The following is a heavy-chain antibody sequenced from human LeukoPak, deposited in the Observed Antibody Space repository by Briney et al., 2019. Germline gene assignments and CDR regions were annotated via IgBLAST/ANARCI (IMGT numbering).Heavy chain of an antibody. CDR2: ISGSSTGT. D-gene: IGHD1-26*01. J-gene: IGHJ4*02. Sequence: QAGPSLRLSRTASKFSFSSYVMASVRQAPGKWLEWVSAISGSSTGTYYADSVKGRFTISRDNSKNTLYLQMNSLRVDDTAVYYCAPWIVGGFWADYWGQGTLVTVSS. CDR3: APWIVGGFWADY. V-gene: IGHV3-23*01. CDR1: KFSFSSYV.